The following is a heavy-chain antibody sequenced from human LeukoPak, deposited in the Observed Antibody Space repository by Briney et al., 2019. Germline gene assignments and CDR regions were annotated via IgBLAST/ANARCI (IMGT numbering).Heavy chain of an antibody. V-gene: IGHV4-34*01. CDR3: ARRGFVGGKMVDN. CDR2: IEHRGNT. J-gene: IGHJ4*02. Sequence: PSETLSLSCVVNGESFSNHYWTWIRQSPGKGLEWIGEIEHRGNTNYNPSLKSRVTISVDTSKNEFSLKLKSVTAADTAVFYCARRGFVGGKMVDNWGQGTRVTVSS. CDR1: GESFSNHY. D-gene: IGHD3-16*01.